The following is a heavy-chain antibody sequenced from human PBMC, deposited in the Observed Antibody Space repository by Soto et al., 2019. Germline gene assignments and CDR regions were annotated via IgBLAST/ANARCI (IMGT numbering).Heavy chain of an antibody. D-gene: IGHD3-3*01. CDR2: IYYSGST. J-gene: IGHJ4*02. Sequence: QVQLQESGPGLVKPSETLSLTCTVSGGSISTYYWSWIRQPPGKGLEWIGYIYYSGSTNYNPSLKSRVTLSVDTSKNQFSLKLSSVSAADTAVYYCARDGSSYDFWSGPDYFDYWGQGTLVTVSS. CDR3: ARDGSSYDFWSGPDYFDY. CDR1: GGSISTYY. V-gene: IGHV4-59*01.